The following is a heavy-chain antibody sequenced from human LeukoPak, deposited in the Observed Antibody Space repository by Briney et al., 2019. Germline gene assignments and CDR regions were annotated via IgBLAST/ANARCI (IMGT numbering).Heavy chain of an antibody. CDR2: ISSSSSYI. D-gene: IGHD5-24*01. V-gene: IGHV3-21*01. Sequence: GGSLRLSCAASGFTFSSYSMNWVRQAPGKGLEWVSSISSSSSYIYYADSVKGRFTISRDNAKNSPYLQMNSLRAEDTAVYYCAREEMATISDYWGQGTLVTVSS. CDR1: GFTFSSYS. CDR3: AREEMATISDY. J-gene: IGHJ4*02.